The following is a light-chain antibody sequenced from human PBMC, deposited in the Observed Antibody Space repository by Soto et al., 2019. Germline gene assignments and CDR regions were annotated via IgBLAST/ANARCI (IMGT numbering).Light chain of an antibody. J-gene: IGKJ1*01. Sequence: DIQMTQSPSTLSGSVGDRVTITCRASQTISSWLAWYQQKPGKAPKLLIYKASTLKSGVPSRFSGSGSGTEFTLTISSLQPDDFATYSCQHYNSYSHAFGQGTKVELK. CDR2: KAS. CDR1: QTISSW. V-gene: IGKV1-5*03. CDR3: QHYNSYSHA.